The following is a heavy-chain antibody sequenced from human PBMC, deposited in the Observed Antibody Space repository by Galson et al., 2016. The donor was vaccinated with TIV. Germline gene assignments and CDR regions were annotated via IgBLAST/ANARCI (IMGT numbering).Heavy chain of an antibody. D-gene: IGHD2-8*02. J-gene: IGHJ6*02. Sequence: SLRLSCAASGLSVSINSMTWVRQAPGKGLEWVSLISDGGNTYYPDSVQGRFTISRDNSKNTLYLQMNSLRVEDTAVYYCARGLVVDATYYYYYYGMDVWGQGTAVTVSS. CDR2: ISDGGNT. CDR3: ARGLVVDATYYYYYYGMDV. CDR1: GLSVSINS. V-gene: IGHV3-66*02.